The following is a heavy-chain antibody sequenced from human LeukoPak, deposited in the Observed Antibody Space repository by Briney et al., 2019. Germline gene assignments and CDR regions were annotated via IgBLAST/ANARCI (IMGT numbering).Heavy chain of an antibody. J-gene: IGHJ6*02. V-gene: IGHV1-18*01. Sequence: ASVKVSCKASGGTFSSYAISWVRQAPGQGLEWMGWISAYNGNTNYAQKLQGRVTMTTDTSTSTAYMELRSLRSDDTAVYYCARSIVVVPAAPYGMDVWGQGTTVTVSS. CDR2: ISAYNGNT. CDR1: GGTFSSYA. D-gene: IGHD2-2*01. CDR3: ARSIVVVPAAPYGMDV.